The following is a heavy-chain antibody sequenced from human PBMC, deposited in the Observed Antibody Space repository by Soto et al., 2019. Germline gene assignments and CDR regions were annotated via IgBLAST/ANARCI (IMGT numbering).Heavy chain of an antibody. CDR1: GFTFSSYD. V-gene: IGHV3-13*01. J-gene: IGHJ2*01. D-gene: IGHD4-17*01. Sequence: RGSLRLSCAASGFTFSSYDMHWVRQATGKGLEWVSAIGTAGDTYYPGSVKGRFTISRENAKNSLYLQMNSLRAGETAVYYCERHVVVKSAVTTVCHGEPEVYFDLWGRXTLVTVSS. CDR2: IGTAGDT. CDR3: ERHVVVKSAVTTVCHGEPEVYFDL.